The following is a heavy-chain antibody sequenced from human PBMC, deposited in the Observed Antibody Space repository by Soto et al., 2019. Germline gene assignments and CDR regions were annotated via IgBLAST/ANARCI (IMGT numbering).Heavy chain of an antibody. J-gene: IGHJ4*02. V-gene: IGHV4-4*08. CDR3: AREVVGNTWPGIFDS. Sequence: TLSLTCSISDDSIGPYYWTWIRQTPRKELQWIGYVYTSGSTKYNSSLKSRVTISLDASNSQFSLTMSSVTAADTGVYYCAREVVGNTWPGIFDSWGRGTLVTVSS. CDR1: DDSIGPYY. CDR2: VYTSGST.